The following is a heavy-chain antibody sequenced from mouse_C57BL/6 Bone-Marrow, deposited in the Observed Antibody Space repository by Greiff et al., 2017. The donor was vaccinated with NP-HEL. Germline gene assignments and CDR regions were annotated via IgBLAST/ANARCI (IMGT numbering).Heavy chain of an antibody. Sequence: EVKLLESGPGLAKPSQTLSLTCSVTGYSITSDYWNWIRKFPGNKLEYMGYISYSGSTYYNPSLKSRISITRDTSKNQYYLQLNSVTTEDTATYYCARYKVVAPHYWWFDVWGTGTTVTVSS. CDR3: ARYKVVAPHYWWFDV. CDR1: GYSITSDY. J-gene: IGHJ1*03. CDR2: ISYSGST. D-gene: IGHD1-1*01. V-gene: IGHV3-8*01.